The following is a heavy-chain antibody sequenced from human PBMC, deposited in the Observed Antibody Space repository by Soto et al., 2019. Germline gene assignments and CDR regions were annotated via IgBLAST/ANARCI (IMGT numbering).Heavy chain of an antibody. D-gene: IGHD2-8*01. CDR1: ADSVSTVNW. J-gene: IGHJ5*02. Sequence: PSETLSLTCGVSADSVSTVNWWSWVRQAPGKGLEWIGEIYHIGTTNYNPSLTGRVTMSVDKSKNQFSLNLTSVTAADTAVYYCPRLKGFFTIYRFDPWGQGTSVTVSS. V-gene: IGHV4-4*02. CDR2: IYHIGTT. CDR3: PRLKGFFTIYRFDP.